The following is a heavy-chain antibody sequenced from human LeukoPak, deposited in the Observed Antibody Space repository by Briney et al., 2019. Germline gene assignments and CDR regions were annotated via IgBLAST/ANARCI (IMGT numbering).Heavy chain of an antibody. V-gene: IGHV4-59*08. CDR1: GGSISSLY. Sequence: SETLSLTCSVSGGSISSLYWSWIRQPPGKGLEWIGYIYYSGSTNYNPSLKSRVTISVDTSKNQFSLKLSSVTAADTAVYYCARRDSSSWRNWFDPWGQGTLVTVSS. J-gene: IGHJ5*02. D-gene: IGHD6-13*01. CDR3: ARRDSSSWRNWFDP. CDR2: IYYSGST.